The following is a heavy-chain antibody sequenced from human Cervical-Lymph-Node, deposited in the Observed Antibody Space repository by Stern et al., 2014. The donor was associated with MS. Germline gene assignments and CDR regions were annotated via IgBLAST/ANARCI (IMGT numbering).Heavy chain of an antibody. V-gene: IGHV4-34*01. CDR2: INHSGST. Sequence: QVQLQQWGAGLLKPSETLSLTCAVYGGSFSGYYWSWIRQPPGKGLEWIGEINHSGSTNYNPSLKSRFTISVDTSKNQFSLKLSSVTAADTAVYYCARSNYYGMDVWGQGTTVTVSS. CDR3: ARSNYYGMDV. J-gene: IGHJ6*02. CDR1: GGSFSGYY.